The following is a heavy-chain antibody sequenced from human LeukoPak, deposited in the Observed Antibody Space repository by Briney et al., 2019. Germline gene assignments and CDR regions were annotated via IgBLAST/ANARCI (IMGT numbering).Heavy chain of an antibody. J-gene: IGHJ4*02. D-gene: IGHD1-20*01. CDR1: GFTFSSNY. V-gene: IGHV3-74*01. CDR2: IKSDGITI. CDR3: LRDLNWSLDQ. Sequence: PGGSLRLSCAASGFTFSSNYMSWVRQAPGKGLVWVSRIKSDGITITYADSVKGRFTISRDNAKNTLYLQMNSLRAEDTAVYYCLRDLNWSLDQWGQGTLVTVSS.